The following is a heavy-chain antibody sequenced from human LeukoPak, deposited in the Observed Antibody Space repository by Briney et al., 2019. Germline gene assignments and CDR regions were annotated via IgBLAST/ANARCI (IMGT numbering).Heavy chain of an antibody. D-gene: IGHD2-2*01. CDR1: GLTFYRFA. CDR3: AKHSCTRSSGCYPPYYGMDV. Sequence: HPGGSLRLSCAASGLTFYRFAMTWVRQAPGKGLDWVSTISGSGGTTYYADSVKGRFTISRDNSLNTVFLQMNTLRAEDTAVYYCAKHSCTRSSGCYPPYYGMDVWGQGTTVTVSS. V-gene: IGHV3-23*01. J-gene: IGHJ6*02. CDR2: ISGSGGTT.